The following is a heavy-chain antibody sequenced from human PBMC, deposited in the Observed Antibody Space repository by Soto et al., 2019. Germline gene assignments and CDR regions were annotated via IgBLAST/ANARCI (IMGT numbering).Heavy chain of an antibody. CDR3: ERDVSGPSDY. D-gene: IGHD2-15*01. CDR2: INHSGST. J-gene: IGHJ4*02. Sequence: SETLSLTCAVYGGSFSGYYWSWIRQPPGKGLEWIGEINHSGSTNYNPSLKSRVTISVDTSKNQFSLKLSSVTAADTAVYSCERDVSGPSDYWGQGTLVTVSS. V-gene: IGHV4-34*01. CDR1: GGSFSGYY.